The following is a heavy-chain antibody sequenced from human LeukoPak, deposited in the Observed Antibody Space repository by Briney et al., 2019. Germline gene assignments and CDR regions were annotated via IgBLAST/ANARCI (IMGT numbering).Heavy chain of an antibody. D-gene: IGHD6-13*01. CDR2: ISAYNGNT. CDR3: ASDLPRIAAAGRPSFNDY. Sequence: ASVKVSCKASGYTFTSYGISWVRQAPGQGLEWMGWISAYNGNTNYAQKLQGRVTMTTDKSTSKAYMELRSLRSDDTAVYYCASDLPRIAAAGRPSFNDYWGQGTLVTVSS. J-gene: IGHJ4*02. CDR1: GYTFTSYG. V-gene: IGHV1-18*01.